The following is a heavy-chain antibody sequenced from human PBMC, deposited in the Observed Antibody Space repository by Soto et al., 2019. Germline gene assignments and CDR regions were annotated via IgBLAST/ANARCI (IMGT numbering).Heavy chain of an antibody. Sequence: QVQLVQSGAEVKKPGASVKVSCKASGYTVTTHHVHWVRQAPGQGLEWVGIIKPNDGGTLYAQKFQGRVTMTRDTSTSTVYVELSSLASEDTAVYYCARVAYQSLDNWGQGTLVTVSS. CDR3: ARVAYQSLDN. CDR1: GYTVTTHH. D-gene: IGHD3-16*01. V-gene: IGHV1-46*01. CDR2: IKPNDGGT. J-gene: IGHJ4*02.